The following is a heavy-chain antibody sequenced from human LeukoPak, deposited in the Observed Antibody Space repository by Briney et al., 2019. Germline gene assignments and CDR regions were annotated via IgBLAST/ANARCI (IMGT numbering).Heavy chain of an antibody. CDR1: GFTFSSYG. V-gene: IGHV3-30*18. J-gene: IGHJ4*02. Sequence: GGSLRLSCAASGFTFSSYGMHWVRQAPGKGLEWVAVISYDGSNKYYADSVKGRFTISRDNSKNTLYLQMNSLRAEDTAVYYCAKDRGQQLVWYFDYWGQGTLVTVSS. CDR2: ISYDGSNK. CDR3: AKDRGQQLVWYFDY. D-gene: IGHD6-13*01.